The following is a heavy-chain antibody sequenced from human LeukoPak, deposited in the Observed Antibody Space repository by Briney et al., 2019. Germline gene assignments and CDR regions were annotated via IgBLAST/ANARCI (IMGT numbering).Heavy chain of an antibody. Sequence: GGSLRLSCAASGFTFPSHWMSWVRQAPGKGLEWVANIEQDGSERYYVDSVKGRFTISRDNAKNSLYLQMNSLRAEDTAVYYCARESFITIVRGVDFDSWGQGTLVTVSS. CDR2: IEQDGSER. CDR3: ARESFITIVRGVDFDS. V-gene: IGHV3-7*01. J-gene: IGHJ4*02. CDR1: GFTFPSHW. D-gene: IGHD3-10*01.